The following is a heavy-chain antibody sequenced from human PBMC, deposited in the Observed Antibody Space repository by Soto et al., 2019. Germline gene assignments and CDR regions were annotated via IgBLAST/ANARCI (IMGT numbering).Heavy chain of an antibody. D-gene: IGHD3-9*01. CDR1: GYTFTSYY. CDR3: ARDRWGGVRYFDWPDLNWFDP. V-gene: IGHV1-46*01. CDR2: INPSGGST. Sequence: ASVKVSCKASGYTFTSYYMHWVRQAPGQGLEWMGIINPSGGSTSYAQKFQGRVTMTRDTSTSTVYMELSSLRSEDTAVYYCARDRWGGVRYFDWPDLNWFDPWGQGTRVTVPQ. J-gene: IGHJ5*02.